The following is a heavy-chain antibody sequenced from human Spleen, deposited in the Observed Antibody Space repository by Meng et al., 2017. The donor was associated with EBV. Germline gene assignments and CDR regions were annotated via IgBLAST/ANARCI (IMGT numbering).Heavy chain of an antibody. CDR1: GGSISTSNW. CDR2: VFRTGDT. Sequence: ESGPGRVRPSGTLSLICTVSGGSISTSNWWIWVRQSPEKGLQWIGEVFRTGDTNYNPSLKSRVTIFIDKSKNQFSLKLNSVTAADTAIYFCASDGISRYFDNWGPGTLVTVSS. CDR3: ASDGISRYFDN. D-gene: IGHD1-1*01. V-gene: IGHV4-4*02. J-gene: IGHJ4*02.